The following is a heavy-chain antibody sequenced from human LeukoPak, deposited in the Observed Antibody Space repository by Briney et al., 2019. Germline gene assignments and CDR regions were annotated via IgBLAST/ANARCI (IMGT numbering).Heavy chain of an antibody. J-gene: IGHJ4*02. CDR3: ARHPDY. V-gene: IGHV4-4*09. Sequence: PSETLSLTCTVSGGSISSYCWSWIRQPPGKGLEWIGYIYTSGSTNYNPSLKSRVTISVDTSKNQFSLKLSSVTAADTAVYYCARHPDYWGQGTLVTVSS. CDR2: IYTSGST. CDR1: GGSISSYC.